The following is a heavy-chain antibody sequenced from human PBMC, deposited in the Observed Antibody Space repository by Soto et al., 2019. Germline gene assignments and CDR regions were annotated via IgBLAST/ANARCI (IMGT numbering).Heavy chain of an antibody. CDR2: VSGNNGAS. J-gene: IGHJ5*01. CDR3: VRDQKYFRVNGNWFDS. CDR1: GYTSADFG. Sequence: ASVKVSCKASGYTSADFGSSWVRQAPGQGLEWMGWVSGNNGASNPAPKVQGRITMTLDTSTGVSYMALRSLRSDGTAIYYCVRDQKYFRVNGNWFDSWGQGTLVTVSS. D-gene: IGHD2-2*01. V-gene: IGHV1-18*04.